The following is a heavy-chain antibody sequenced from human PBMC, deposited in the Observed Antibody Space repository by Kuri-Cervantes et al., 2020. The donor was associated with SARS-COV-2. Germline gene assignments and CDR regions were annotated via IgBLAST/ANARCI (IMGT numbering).Heavy chain of an antibody. D-gene: IGHD1-1*01. CDR2: IIPVLQII. CDR3: ASFSPTEDLYHYYYAMDV. CDR1: GGPFSSYS. J-gene: IGHJ6*01. Sequence: SVQVTCKASGGPFSSYSISWVRQAPGQGLEWMGGIIPVLQIIKYAQRLQGRVTITADTSASTVYMDLSSLGSEDTAVYYCASFSPTEDLYHYYYAMDVWGQGTTVTGSS. V-gene: IGHV1-69*10.